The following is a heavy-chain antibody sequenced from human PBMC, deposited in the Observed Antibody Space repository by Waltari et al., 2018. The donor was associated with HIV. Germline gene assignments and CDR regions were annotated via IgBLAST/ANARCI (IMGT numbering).Heavy chain of an antibody. CDR1: GGSFSGYY. D-gene: IGHD6-19*01. CDR2: VNHSGKT. J-gene: IGHJ5*02. V-gene: IGHV4-34*02. Sequence: QVQLQQWGTGLLKPSETLSLTCAVSGGSFSGYYWTWIRQAPGKGLEWIGEVNHSGKTNYNPSLKSRVTISVDTSKNQFSLKMNSVTGADTAVYHCAREKSRASEWYGIWYFDAWGQGTLVSVPS. CDR3: AREKSRASEWYGIWYFDA.